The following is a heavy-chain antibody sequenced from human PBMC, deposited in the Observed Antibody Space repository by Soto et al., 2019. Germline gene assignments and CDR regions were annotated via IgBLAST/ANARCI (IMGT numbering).Heavy chain of an antibody. D-gene: IGHD3-10*01. CDR1: GYTFTSYD. Sequence: GASVKVSCKASGYTFTSYDINWVRQATGQGLEWMGWINPNFGTANYAQKFQGRVTITADESTSTAYMELSSLRSEDTAVYYCGSVTPGDYWGQGTLVTVSS. V-gene: IGHV1-69*13. CDR3: GSVTPGDY. J-gene: IGHJ4*02. CDR2: INPNFGTA.